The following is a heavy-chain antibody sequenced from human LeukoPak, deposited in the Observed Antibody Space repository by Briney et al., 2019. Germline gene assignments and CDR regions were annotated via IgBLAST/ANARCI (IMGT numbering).Heavy chain of an antibody. J-gene: IGHJ5*02. D-gene: IGHD3-16*01. CDR3: ARDPNMITFGGVTLFDP. CDR1: GYTFTSYG. V-gene: IGHV1-18*01. Sequence: ASVKVSCKASGYTFTSYGISWVRQAPGQGLEWMGWISAYNGNTNYAQKLQGRVTMTTDTSTSTAYMELRSLRSDDTAVYYCARDPNMITFGGVTLFDPWGQGTLVTVSS. CDR2: ISAYNGNT.